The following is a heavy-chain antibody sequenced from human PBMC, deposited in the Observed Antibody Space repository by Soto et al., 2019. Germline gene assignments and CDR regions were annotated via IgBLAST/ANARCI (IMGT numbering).Heavy chain of an antibody. Sequence: PGGSLRLSCAASGFTFSSYAMSWVRQAPGKGLEWVSAINSDGSSTYYADSVKGRFTISRDNAKNTLYLQMNSLRAEDTAVYYCARDVGYCSGGSCYFKPWGQGTLVTVSS. V-gene: IGHV3-23*01. CDR2: INSDGSST. D-gene: IGHD2-15*01. CDR1: GFTFSSYA. J-gene: IGHJ5*02. CDR3: ARDVGYCSGGSCYFKP.